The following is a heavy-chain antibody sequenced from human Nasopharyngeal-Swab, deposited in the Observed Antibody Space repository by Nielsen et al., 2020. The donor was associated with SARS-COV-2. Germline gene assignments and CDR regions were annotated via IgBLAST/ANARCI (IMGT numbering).Heavy chain of an antibody. CDR3: ARGNGSPTYFEY. Sequence: GESLKISCAASGFTFSAHGMHWVRQAPGKGLEWVAFVSYDRADKYYADSVKGRFTISRDNSRNTVYLQTNSLRAEDTAVYFCARGNGSPTYFEYWGQGTLVTVSS. J-gene: IGHJ4*02. D-gene: IGHD1-26*01. CDR1: GFTFSAHG. CDR2: VSYDRADK. V-gene: IGHV3-30*03.